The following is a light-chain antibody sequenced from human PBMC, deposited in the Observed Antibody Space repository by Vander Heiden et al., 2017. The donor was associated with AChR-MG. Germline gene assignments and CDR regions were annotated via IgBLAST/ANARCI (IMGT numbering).Light chain of an antibody. CDR1: SSDMATYNR. CDR3: NLYTVGSTLV. V-gene: IGLV2-18*01. CDR2: EVA. Sequence: QSALTQPPSVSGPPGQSVTISCTGTSSDMATYNRVSWYQQSPGTAPKLVIYEVANRPSGVPDRFSGSKSGTTASLTISGLQAEDEADYYCNLYTVGSTLVFGGGTRLTVL. J-gene: IGLJ2*01.